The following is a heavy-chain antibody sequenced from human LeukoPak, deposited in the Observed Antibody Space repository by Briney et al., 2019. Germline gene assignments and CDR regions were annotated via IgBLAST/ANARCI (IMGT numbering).Heavy chain of an antibody. D-gene: IGHD5-24*01. CDR2: ISGSGGST. J-gene: IGHJ4*02. Sequence: GGSLRLSCAASGFTFSSYAMSWVRQAPGKGLEWVSAISGSGGSTYYADSVKGRFTISRDNAKNLLYLQMNSLRAEDTAVYYCARNRWRDGYNEIDYWGQGTLVTVSS. CDR1: GFTFSSYA. V-gene: IGHV3-23*01. CDR3: ARNRWRDGYNEIDY.